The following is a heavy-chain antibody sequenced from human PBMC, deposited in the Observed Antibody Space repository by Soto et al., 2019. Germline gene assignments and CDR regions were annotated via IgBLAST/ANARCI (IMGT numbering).Heavy chain of an antibody. Sequence: SETLSLTCTVSGGSISSGGYYWSWIRQHPGKGLEWIGYIYYIGRTYYNPSLHSRVSIAVDTTENQFSLKLTSVTAADTSVYYCARGSFYSSSSWFDPWGRGTLVTVSS. CDR1: GGSISSGGYY. CDR2: IYYIGRT. V-gene: IGHV4-31*03. CDR3: ARGSFYSSSSWFDP. D-gene: IGHD6-6*01. J-gene: IGHJ5*02.